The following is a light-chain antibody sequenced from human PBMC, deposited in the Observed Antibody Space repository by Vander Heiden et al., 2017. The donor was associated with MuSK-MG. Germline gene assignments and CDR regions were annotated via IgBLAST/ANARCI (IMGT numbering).Light chain of an antibody. J-gene: IGLJ1*01. V-gene: IGLV2-23*02. CDR1: TSDVGSDNL. CDR3: CSYASSSTFV. Sequence: QSALTQPASLSGSPRPSITIPCTATTSDVGSDNLVSWYQHHTGKAPNLVIYDVTKRPSGISNRFSGSKSGNTASLTISGLQAEDEADYYCCSYASSSTFVFGTGTKVTVL. CDR2: DVT.